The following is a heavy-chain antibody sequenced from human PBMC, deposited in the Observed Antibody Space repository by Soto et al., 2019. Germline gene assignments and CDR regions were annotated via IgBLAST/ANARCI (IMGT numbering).Heavy chain of an antibody. D-gene: IGHD6-19*01. CDR2: IYYSGST. CDR3: ARRARHSSGWYIATSGWFDP. V-gene: IGHV4-59*08. CDR1: GGSISSYY. J-gene: IGHJ5*02. Sequence: PSATLSLTCTVPGGSISSYYWSWIRQPPGKGLEWIGYIYYSGSTNYNPSLKSRVTISVDTSKNQFSLKLSSVTAADTAVYYCARRARHSSGWYIATSGWFDPWGQGTLVTVSS.